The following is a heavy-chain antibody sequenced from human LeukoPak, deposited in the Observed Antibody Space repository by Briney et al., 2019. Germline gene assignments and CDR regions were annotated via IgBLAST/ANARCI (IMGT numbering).Heavy chain of an antibody. V-gene: IGHV1-8*01. CDR3: ARGLGDYYDTSDYYYAVPAH. Sequence: ASVKVSCKASGYTFTTYDITWVRQATGQGLEWMGWMNPNSGDTAYAQKFQGRVAMTRDTSISTAYMELSSLRSEDAAVYYCARGLGDYYDTSDYYYAVPAHWGQGTLVTVSS. D-gene: IGHD3-22*01. J-gene: IGHJ4*02. CDR2: MNPNSGDT. CDR1: GYTFTTYD.